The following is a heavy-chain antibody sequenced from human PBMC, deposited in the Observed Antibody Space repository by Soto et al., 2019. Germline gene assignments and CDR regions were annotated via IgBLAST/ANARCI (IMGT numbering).Heavy chain of an antibody. J-gene: IGHJ4*02. CDR1: GFTFSSYE. V-gene: IGHV3-48*03. CDR2: ISSSGSTI. Sequence: GGSLRLSCAASGFTFSSYEMNWVRQAPGKGLEWVSYISSSGSTIYYADSVKGRFTISRDNAKNSLYLQMNSLRAEDTAVYYCARDRLCCSGGSCSIWGKGTLVTVSS. CDR3: ARDRLCCSGGSCSI. D-gene: IGHD2-15*01.